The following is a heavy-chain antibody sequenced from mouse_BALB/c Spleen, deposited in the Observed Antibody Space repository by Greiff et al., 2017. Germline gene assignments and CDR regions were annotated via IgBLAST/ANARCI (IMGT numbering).Heavy chain of an antibody. V-gene: IGHV3-8*02. J-gene: IGHJ3*01. Sequence: EVQLVESGPSLVKPSQTLSLTCSVTGDSITSGYWNWIRKFPGNKLEYMGYISYSGSTYYNPSLKSRISITRDTSKNQYYLQLNSVTTEDTATYYCARGNYGSSSWFAYWGQGTLVTVSA. D-gene: IGHD1-1*01. CDR3: ARGNYGSSSWFAY. CDR1: GDSITSGY. CDR2: ISYSGST.